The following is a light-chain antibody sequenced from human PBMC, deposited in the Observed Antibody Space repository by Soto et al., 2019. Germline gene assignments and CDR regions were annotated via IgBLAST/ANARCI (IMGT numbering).Light chain of an antibody. CDR1: QSLNRD. CDR2: GAS. V-gene: IGKV3-20*01. CDR3: QQYGSSGT. Sequence: VMTQSPATLSMSPRERAHVSFRASQSLNRDLAWYQQKPGQAPRLLIYGASNRATGIPDRFSGSGSGTDFTLTISRLEPEDFAVYYCQQYGSSGTFGQGTKVDIK. J-gene: IGKJ1*01.